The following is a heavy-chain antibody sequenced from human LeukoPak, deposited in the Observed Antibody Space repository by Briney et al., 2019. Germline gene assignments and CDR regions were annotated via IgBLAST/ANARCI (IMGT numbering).Heavy chain of an antibody. CDR3: AKDPIPLLWFGESFDL. CDR1: GFTFSSYA. V-gene: IGHV3-23*01. CDR2: ISGSGGST. Sequence: PGGSLRVSCAASGFTFSSYAMSWVRQAPGKRLEWVSAISGSGGSTYYADSVKGRFTISRDNSKNTLYLQMNSLRAEDTAVYYCAKDPIPLLWFGESFDLWGRGTLVTVSS. J-gene: IGHJ2*01. D-gene: IGHD3-10*01.